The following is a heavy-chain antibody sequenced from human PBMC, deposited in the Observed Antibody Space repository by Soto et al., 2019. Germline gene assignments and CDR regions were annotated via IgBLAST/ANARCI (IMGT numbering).Heavy chain of an antibody. D-gene: IGHD3-22*01. CDR1: GGSFSGYY. CDR3: ARAGSYYYDSSGYYRFDY. Sequence: SETLSLTCAVYGGSFSGYYWSWIRQPPGKGLEWIGEINHSGSTNYNPSLKSRVTISVDTSKNQFSLKLSSVTAADTAVYYCARAGSYYYDSSGYYRFDYWGQGTLVTVSS. J-gene: IGHJ4*02. V-gene: IGHV4-34*01. CDR2: INHSGST.